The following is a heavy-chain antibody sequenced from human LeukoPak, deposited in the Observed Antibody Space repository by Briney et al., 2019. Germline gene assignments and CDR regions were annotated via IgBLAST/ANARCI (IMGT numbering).Heavy chain of an antibody. CDR3: AKDMGVDDYAYYFDY. CDR2: ISCDGSNK. D-gene: IGHD4-17*01. V-gene: IGHV3-30*18. CDR1: GFTFSSYG. Sequence: GGSLRLSCAASGFTFSSYGMHWVRQAPGKGLEWVAVISCDGSNKYYADSVKGRFTISRDNSKNTLYLQMNSLRAEDTAVYYCAKDMGVDDYAYYFDYWGQGTLVTVSS. J-gene: IGHJ4*02.